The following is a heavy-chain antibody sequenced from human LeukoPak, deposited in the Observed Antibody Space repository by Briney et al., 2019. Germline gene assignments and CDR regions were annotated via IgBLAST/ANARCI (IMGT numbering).Heavy chain of an antibody. V-gene: IGHV4-59*01. D-gene: IGHD1-26*01. CDR2: IYYSGST. J-gene: IGHJ6*02. Sequence: SETLSLTCTVSGGSISSYYWSWIRQPPGKGLEWIGYIYYSGSTNYNPSLKSRVTISVDTSRNQFSLKLSSVTTADTAVYYCARGGTVRNGMDVWGQGTTVTASS. CDR1: GGSISSYY. CDR3: ARGGTVRNGMDV.